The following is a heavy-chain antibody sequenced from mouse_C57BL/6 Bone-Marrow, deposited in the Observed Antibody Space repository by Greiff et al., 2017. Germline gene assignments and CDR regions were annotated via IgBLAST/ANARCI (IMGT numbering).Heavy chain of an antibody. D-gene: IGHD2-3*01. J-gene: IGHJ4*01. V-gene: IGHV1-72*01. CDR2: IDPTSGGT. CDR3: ARGDDGYPRMMDD. Sequence: VQLQQPGAELVKPGASVKLSCKASGYTFPSYWMHWVKQRPGRGLEWIGRIDPTSGGTKYNEKFKSKATLTVDKPSSTAYMQLSSLTSEDSAVYYCARGDDGYPRMMDDGGQGTSVTVSS. CDR1: GYTFPSYW.